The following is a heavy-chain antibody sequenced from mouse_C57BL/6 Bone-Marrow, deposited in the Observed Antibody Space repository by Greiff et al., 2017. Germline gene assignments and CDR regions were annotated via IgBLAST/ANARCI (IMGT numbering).Heavy chain of an antibody. CDR3: ECTVYSWDEYAMDY. V-gene: IGHV1-52*01. CDR2: IDPSDGET. J-gene: IGHJ4*01. CDR1: GYTFTNYW. Sequence: QVQLQQPGPELVKPGSSVKISCKASGYTFTNYWMNWVKQGPVQGLEWIGNIDPSDGETNYNKKFKDKATLTVDKSSSTAYMQLSSLTSEDSAVYSGECTVYSWDEYAMDYWGQGTSVTVSS. D-gene: IGHD4-1*01.